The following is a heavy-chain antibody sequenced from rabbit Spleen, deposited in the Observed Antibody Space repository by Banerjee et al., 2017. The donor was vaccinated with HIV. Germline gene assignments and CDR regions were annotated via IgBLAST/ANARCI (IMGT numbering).Heavy chain of an antibody. J-gene: IGHJ2*01. CDR1: GFGFSSYY. D-gene: IGHD6-1*01. V-gene: IGHV1S47*01. CDR2: FVPVFGST. Sequence: EPLVESGGGLGQPGGSLTLACKASGFGFSSYYISWVRQAPGEGREWIGDFVPVFGSTYYASWMNGQFTISSRNVQNTLYLQMNRLTAADTATYFCASSECFPYYTGYVYFDAFDPWGQGTLVTVS. CDR3: ASSECFPYYTGYVYFDAFDP.